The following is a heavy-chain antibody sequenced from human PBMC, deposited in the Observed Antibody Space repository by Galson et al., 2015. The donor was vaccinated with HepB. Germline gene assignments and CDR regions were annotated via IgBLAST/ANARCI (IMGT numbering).Heavy chain of an antibody. Sequence: SLRLSCAASGFTFSSYAMHWVRQAPGKGLEWVAVISYDGSNKYYADSVKGRFTISRDNSKNTLYLQMNSLRAEDTAVYYCATSDYGDYTTKHFDYWGQGTLVTVSS. V-gene: IGHV3-30*04. CDR2: ISYDGSNK. D-gene: IGHD4-17*01. CDR3: ATSDYGDYTTKHFDY. CDR1: GFTFSSYA. J-gene: IGHJ4*02.